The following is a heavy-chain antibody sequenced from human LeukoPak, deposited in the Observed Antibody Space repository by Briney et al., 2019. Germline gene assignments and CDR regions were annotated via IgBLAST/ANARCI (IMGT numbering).Heavy chain of an antibody. V-gene: IGHV3-7*01. D-gene: IGHD6-13*01. CDR3: ARERSPGYSSSWYNY. CDR1: GFTFSSYW. J-gene: IGHJ4*02. Sequence: GGSLRLSCAASGFTFSSYWMSWVRQAPGKGLEWVANIKQDGSEKYYVDSVKGRFTISRDNAKNSVYLQMNSLRAEDTAVYYCARERSPGYSSSWYNYWGQGTQVTVSS. CDR2: IKQDGSEK.